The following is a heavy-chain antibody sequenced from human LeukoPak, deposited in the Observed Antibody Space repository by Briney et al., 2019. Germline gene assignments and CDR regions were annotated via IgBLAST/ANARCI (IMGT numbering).Heavy chain of an antibody. J-gene: IGHJ4*02. CDR3: ARLPKYSRPLDY. Sequence: ASVKVSCKASGYTFSSYDINWVRHATGQGLELMGWMNPNSGNTAYAQKFQGRVTMSRDTSISTAYMELSSLRSEDTAVYYCARLPKYSRPLDYWGQGTLVTVSS. CDR1: GYTFSSYD. D-gene: IGHD6-6*01. CDR2: MNPNSGNT. V-gene: IGHV1-8*02.